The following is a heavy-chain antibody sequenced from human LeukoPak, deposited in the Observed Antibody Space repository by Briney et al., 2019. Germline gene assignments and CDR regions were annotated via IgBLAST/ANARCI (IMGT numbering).Heavy chain of an antibody. CDR1: GGAFSNYA. D-gene: IGHD3-10*01. CDR3: ARWTHGSGPGFFVH. J-gene: IGHJ1*01. Sequence: SVTVSCKASGGAFSNYAMNWVRQAPGQGLEWMGGILPVLGTPSYAQKFQGRVTINADESTTTAYMELSSLRFEDTAMYYCARWTHGSGPGFFVHWGQGTLVTVSS. V-gene: IGHV1-69*13. CDR2: ILPVLGTP.